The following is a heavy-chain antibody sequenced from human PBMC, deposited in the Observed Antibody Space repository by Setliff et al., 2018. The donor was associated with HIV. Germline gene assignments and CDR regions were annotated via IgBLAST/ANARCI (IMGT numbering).Heavy chain of an antibody. CDR2: IYDSGDRT. CDR1: GFTFSSYT. V-gene: IGHV3-23*01. CDR3: VRQVSYYHFYMDV. J-gene: IGHJ6*03. Sequence: PGGSLRLSCAASGFTFSSYTMSWVRQAPGKGLEWVSGIYDSGDRTYYADSVKGRFTISRDNSKNTLYLQMNSLRAEDTAVYYCVRQVSYYHFYMDVWGKGTTVTVSS. D-gene: IGHD6-6*01.